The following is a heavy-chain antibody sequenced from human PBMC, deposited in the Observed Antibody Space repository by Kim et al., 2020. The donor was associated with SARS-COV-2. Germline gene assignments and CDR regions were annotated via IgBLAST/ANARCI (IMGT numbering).Heavy chain of an antibody. CDR1: GFTFSTHY. D-gene: IGHD3-16*01. CDR2: IKEDASDE. V-gene: IGHV3-7*01. J-gene: IGHJ4*02. CDR3: AKGWGSDN. Sequence: GGSLRLSCEASGFTFSTHYMSWVRQAPGKGLEWVANIKEDASDESYADTVKGRFTISRDNARNSLYLQMNNLRVEDTAVYYCAKGWGSDNWGQGTLVTVS.